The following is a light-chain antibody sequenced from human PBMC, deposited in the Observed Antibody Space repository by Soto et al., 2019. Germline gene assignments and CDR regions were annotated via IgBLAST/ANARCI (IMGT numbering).Light chain of an antibody. Sequence: EIVLTQSAGTLSLSPGERGTLSCRARQSVSSSYLAWYQQKPGQAPRLLIYGASSRATGIPDRFSGSGSGTDFTLTISRLEPEDFAVYYCQQYGRSPLTFGGGTKVDIK. V-gene: IGKV3-20*01. CDR1: QSVSSSY. J-gene: IGKJ4*01. CDR2: GAS. CDR3: QQYGRSPLT.